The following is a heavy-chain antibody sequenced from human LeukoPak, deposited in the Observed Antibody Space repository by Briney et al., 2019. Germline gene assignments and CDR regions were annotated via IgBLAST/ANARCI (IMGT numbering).Heavy chain of an antibody. CDR1: GFTFSSYA. D-gene: IGHD3-10*01. CDR3: AKDRGFGELPYDY. V-gene: IGHV3-23*01. Sequence: PGGSLRLSCAASGFTFSSYAMSWVRQAPGKGLEWVSAISGSGGSTYYADSAKGRFTISRDNSKNTLYLQMNSLRAEDTAVYYCAKDRGFGELPYDYWGQGTLVTVSS. CDR2: ISGSGGST. J-gene: IGHJ4*02.